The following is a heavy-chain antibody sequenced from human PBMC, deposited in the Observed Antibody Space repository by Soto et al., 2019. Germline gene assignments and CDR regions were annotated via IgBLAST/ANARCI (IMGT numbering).Heavy chain of an antibody. CDR3: AKSRYADSSGDYYDF. J-gene: IGHJ4*02. D-gene: IGHD3-22*01. V-gene: IGHV3-23*01. CDR1: GFTFSNYA. Sequence: LRLSCAASGFTFSNYAMSWVRQAPGKGLEWVSGIGGRGTSSYYADSVKGRFAISRDNSYNTLFLQLHSLRAEDTAVYYCAKSRYADSSGDYYDFCGQGTRVTVSS. CDR2: IGGRGTSS.